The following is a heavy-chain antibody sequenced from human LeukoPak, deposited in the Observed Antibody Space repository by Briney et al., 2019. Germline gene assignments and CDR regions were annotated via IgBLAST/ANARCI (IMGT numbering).Heavy chain of an antibody. Sequence: SETLSLTCTVSGGSISSNSFYWGWIRQPPGKGLEWIGSMYYSGSTYYNPSFKSRVTISVDTPKIQFFLKLSSLTAADTAVYYCARHSSYDAFDIWGQGTMVTVSS. CDR2: MYYSGST. CDR3: ARHSSYDAFDI. D-gene: IGHD2-2*01. V-gene: IGHV4-39*01. CDR1: GGSISSNSFY. J-gene: IGHJ3*02.